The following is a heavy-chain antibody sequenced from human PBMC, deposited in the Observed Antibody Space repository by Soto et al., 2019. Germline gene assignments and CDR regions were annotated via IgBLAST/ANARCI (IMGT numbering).Heavy chain of an antibody. J-gene: IGHJ6*02. CDR1: GYTFTSYG. V-gene: IGHV1-18*01. CDR3: ARDFSSSSGSYYHYSMDV. D-gene: IGHD6-6*01. CDR2: ISAYNGNT. Sequence: GASVKVSCKASGYTFTSYGISWVRQAPGQGLEWMGWISAYNGNTNYAQKLQGRVTMTTDTSTSTAYMELRSLRSDDTAVYYCARDFSSSSGSYYHYSMDVWGQGTTVTVSS.